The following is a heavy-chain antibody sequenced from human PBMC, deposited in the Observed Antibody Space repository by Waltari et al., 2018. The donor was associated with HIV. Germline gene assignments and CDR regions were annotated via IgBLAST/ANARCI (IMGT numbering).Heavy chain of an antibody. V-gene: IGHV1-46*01. D-gene: IGHD6-19*01. CDR2: INPSGGST. CDR1: GYTFTSYY. J-gene: IGHJ6*02. CDR3: ARGAPRIAVAGPSGMDV. Sequence: QVQLVQSGAEVKKPGASVKVSCKASGYTFTSYYMHWVRQAPGQGLEWMGIINPSGGSTSYAQKFQGRVTMTRDTSTSTVYMELSSLRSEDTAVYYCARGAPRIAVAGPSGMDVWGQGTTVTVSS.